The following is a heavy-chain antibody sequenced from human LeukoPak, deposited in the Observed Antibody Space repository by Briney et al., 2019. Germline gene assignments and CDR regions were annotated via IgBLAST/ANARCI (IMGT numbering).Heavy chain of an antibody. CDR2: IPYDGSNQ. V-gene: IGHV3-30-3*01. CDR3: AREPPGSGSYDY. J-gene: IGHJ4*02. CDR1: GFTFSSYA. Sequence: GRSLRLSCAASGFTFSSYAMHWVRQAPGKGLGWVAFIPYDGSNQYYADSVKGRFTISRDNSKNTLYLQMNSLRGEDTAVYYCAREPPGSGSYDYWGQGSLVTVSS. D-gene: IGHD3-10*01.